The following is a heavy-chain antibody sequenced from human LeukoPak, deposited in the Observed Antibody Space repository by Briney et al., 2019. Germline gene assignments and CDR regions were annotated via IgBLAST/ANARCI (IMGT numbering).Heavy chain of an antibody. J-gene: IGHJ4*02. Sequence: PSETLSLTCTVSGGSISSYYWTWIRQSPRTGLEWIGYIHDSVNTDYNPSLKSRVTISVDTSNKQFSLKLNSVTAADTAVYYCARGRITIFGVVTPHFDYWGQGTLVTVSS. CDR1: GGSISSYY. D-gene: IGHD3-3*01. CDR3: ARGRITIFGVVTPHFDY. V-gene: IGHV4-59*01. CDR2: IHDSVNT.